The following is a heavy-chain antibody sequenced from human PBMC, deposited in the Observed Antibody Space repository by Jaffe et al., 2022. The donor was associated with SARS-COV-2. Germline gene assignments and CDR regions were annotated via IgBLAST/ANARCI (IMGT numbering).Heavy chain of an antibody. CDR1: GGSFSGYY. J-gene: IGHJ4*02. Sequence: QVQLQQWGAGLLKPSETLSLTCAVYGGSFSGYYWSWIRQPPGKGLEWIGEINHSGSTNYNPSLKSRVTISVDTSKNQFSLKLSSVTAADTAVYYCARVGSLWLKTYYFDYWGQGTLVTVSS. CDR3: ARVGSLWLKTYYFDY. CDR2: INHSGST. D-gene: IGHD5-18*01. V-gene: IGHV4-34*01.